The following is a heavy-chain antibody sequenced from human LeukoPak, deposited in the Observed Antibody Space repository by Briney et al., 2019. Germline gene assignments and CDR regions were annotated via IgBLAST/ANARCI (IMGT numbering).Heavy chain of an antibody. CDR1: GFIFSKYS. CDR2: TSSNGATT. Sequence: PGGSLRLSCAASGFIFSKYSMNWVRQAPGKGLEWISYTSSNGATTYYADFVKGRFTISKDNTKKSLYLQMNSLRDEDTAVYYCARDRKNVLLWFGELSTGPPDAFDIWGQGTMVTVSS. D-gene: IGHD3-10*01. V-gene: IGHV3-48*02. CDR3: ARDRKNVLLWFGELSTGPPDAFDI. J-gene: IGHJ3*02.